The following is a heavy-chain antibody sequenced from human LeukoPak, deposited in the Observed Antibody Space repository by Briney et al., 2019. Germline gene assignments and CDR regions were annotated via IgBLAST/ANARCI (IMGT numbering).Heavy chain of an antibody. Sequence: SETLSLTCAVYGGSFSGYYWSWIRQPPGKGLEWIGEINHSGSTNYNPSLKSRVTISVDTSKNQFSLKLSSVTAADTAVYYCARENIVSTRDFDCWGHGTLVTVSS. CDR2: INHSGST. J-gene: IGHJ4*01. V-gene: IGHV4-34*01. D-gene: IGHD5/OR15-5a*01. CDR1: GGSFSGYY. CDR3: ARENIVSTRDFDC.